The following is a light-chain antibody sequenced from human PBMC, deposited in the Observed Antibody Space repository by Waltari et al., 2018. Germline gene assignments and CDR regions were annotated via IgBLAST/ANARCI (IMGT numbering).Light chain of an antibody. Sequence: EIVMTQSPVPLSVSPGERATLPCRPSQSVGNNLAWYQQKPGQAPRLLIYGASTMATGIPGRFTGCESGTEFTLTVSSLQSDDFAVYQCQHYNKWPPAFGLGTKVEIK. CDR2: GAS. V-gene: IGKV3-15*01. CDR1: QSVGNN. CDR3: QHYNKWPPA. J-gene: IGKJ1*01.